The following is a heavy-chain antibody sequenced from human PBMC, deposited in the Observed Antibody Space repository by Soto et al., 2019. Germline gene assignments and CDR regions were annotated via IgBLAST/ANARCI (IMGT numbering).Heavy chain of an antibody. CDR3: TRANNSPFDF. CDR1: GFIFRNYG. V-gene: IGHV3-33*01. Sequence: GGSLRLSCGASGFIFRNYGRHWIRQAPGKGLEWLAIIWFDGSNKWYADSVKGRFIISRDDSKNMVYLQMNSLRVDDTVIYYCTRANNSPFDFWGRGTLVPFSS. CDR2: IWFDGSNK. J-gene: IGHJ4*02.